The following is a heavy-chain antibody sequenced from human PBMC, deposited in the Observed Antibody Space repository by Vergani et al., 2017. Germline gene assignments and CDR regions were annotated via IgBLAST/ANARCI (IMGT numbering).Heavy chain of an antibody. V-gene: IGHV3-33*01. Sequence: QVQLVESGGGVVQPGRSLRLSCTSSGFTFSTHAMHWVRQAPGKGLEWVAIIYYDGSKKYYADSVKGRFTISRDNSRNTLDLLMSSLRAEDTAIYYCVREGSYCGSTTCRNPSYVYYYHMDVWGEGTTVTVSS. J-gene: IGHJ6*03. D-gene: IGHD2-21*01. CDR2: IYYDGSKK. CDR3: VREGSYCGSTTCRNPSYVYYYHMDV. CDR1: GFTFSTHA.